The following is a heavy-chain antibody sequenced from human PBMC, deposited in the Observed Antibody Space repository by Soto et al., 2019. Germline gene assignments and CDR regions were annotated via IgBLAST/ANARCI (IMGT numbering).Heavy chain of an antibody. Sequence: GGSLRLSCAASGFTFSSYEMNWVRQAPGKGLEWVSYISSSGSTIYYADSVKGRFTISRDNAKNSLYLQMNSLRAEDTAVYYCAREPPVQLWKLYYFDYWGQGTLVTVSS. V-gene: IGHV3-48*03. CDR3: AREPPVQLWKLYYFDY. D-gene: IGHD5-18*01. CDR1: GFTFSSYE. CDR2: ISSSGSTI. J-gene: IGHJ4*02.